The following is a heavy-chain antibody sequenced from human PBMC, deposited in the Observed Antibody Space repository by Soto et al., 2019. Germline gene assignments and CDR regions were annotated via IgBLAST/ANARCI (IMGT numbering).Heavy chain of an antibody. J-gene: IGHJ3*02. CDR2: IVVGSGNT. Sequence: QMQLVQSGPEVKKPGTSVKVSCKASGFTFTSSAMQWVRQARGQRLEWIGWIVVGSGNTNYAQKFQERVTITRDMSTSTAYMELSSLRSEDTAVYYCAAEDKYQLLKEGACDSWGQGTMVTVSS. CDR1: GFTFTSSA. D-gene: IGHD2-2*01. V-gene: IGHV1-58*02. CDR3: AAEDKYQLLKEGACDS.